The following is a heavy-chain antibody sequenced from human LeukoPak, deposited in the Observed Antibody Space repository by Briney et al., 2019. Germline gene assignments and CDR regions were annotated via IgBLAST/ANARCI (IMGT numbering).Heavy chain of an antibody. V-gene: IGHV7-4-1*02. CDR2: INTNTGNP. D-gene: IGHD6-19*01. CDR3: AGSRQWLVPYYFDY. J-gene: IGHJ4*02. Sequence: ASVKVSCKASGYTFTSYAMNWVRQAPGQGLEWMGWINTNTGNPTYAQGFTGRFVFSLDTSVSTAYLQISSLKAEDTAVYYCAGSRQWLVPYYFDYWGQGTPVTVSS. CDR1: GYTFTSYA.